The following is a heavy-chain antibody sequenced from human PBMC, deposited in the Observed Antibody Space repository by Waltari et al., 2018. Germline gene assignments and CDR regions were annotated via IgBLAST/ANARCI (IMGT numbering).Heavy chain of an antibody. D-gene: IGHD6-19*01. J-gene: IGHJ4*02. Sequence: QVQLQESGPGLVKPSETLSLTCTVSGGSISSSYWSWIRQPPGKGLEWIGYIYYSGSTNYNPSLKSRVTISVDTSKNQFSLKLSSVTAADTAVYYCARVGEAVYSSGWRFDYWGQGTLVTVSS. CDR3: ARVGEAVYSSGWRFDY. CDR2: IYYSGST. CDR1: GGSISSSY. V-gene: IGHV4-59*01.